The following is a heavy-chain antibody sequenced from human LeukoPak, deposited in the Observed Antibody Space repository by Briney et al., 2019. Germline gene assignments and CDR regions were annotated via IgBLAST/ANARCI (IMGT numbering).Heavy chain of an antibody. V-gene: IGHV4-4*07. J-gene: IGHJ5*02. Sequence: SETLSLTCTVSGGLISSYYWSWIRQPAGKGLEWIGRIYTSGSTNYNPSLKSRVTMSVDTSKKQFSPKLSSVTAADTAVYYCARDGYCSSTSCYHPLDPNWFDPWGQGTLVTVSS. D-gene: IGHD2-2*03. CDR1: GGLISSYY. CDR3: ARDGYCSSTSCYHPLDPNWFDP. CDR2: IYTSGST.